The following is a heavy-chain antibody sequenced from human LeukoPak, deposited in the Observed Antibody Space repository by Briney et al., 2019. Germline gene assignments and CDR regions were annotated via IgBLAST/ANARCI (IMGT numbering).Heavy chain of an antibody. CDR1: GYTFTGYY. CDR2: INPNSGGT. D-gene: IGHD3-3*01. V-gene: IGHV1-2*02. J-gene: IGHJ4*02. Sequence: ASVKVSCKASGYTFTGYYMHWVRQAPGQGLEWMGWINPNSGGTNYAQKFQGRVTMTRDTSISTAYMELSRLRSDDTAVYYCARDRRGRVGSGDHWGQGTLVTVSS. CDR3: ARDRRGRVGSGDH.